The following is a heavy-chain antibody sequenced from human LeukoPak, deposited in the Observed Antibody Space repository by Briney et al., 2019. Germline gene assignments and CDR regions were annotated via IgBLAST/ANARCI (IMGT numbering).Heavy chain of an antibody. CDR3: ARHPKSSWYRSRLDY. CDR2: IYYSGST. D-gene: IGHD6-13*01. J-gene: IGHJ4*02. CDR1: GGSISSYY. Sequence: SETLSLTCTVSGGSISSYYWSWIRQPPGKGLEWIGYIYYSGSTNYNPSLKSRVTISVDTSKNQFSLKLSSVTAADTAVYYCARHPKSSWYRSRLDYWGQGTLVTVSS. V-gene: IGHV4-59*08.